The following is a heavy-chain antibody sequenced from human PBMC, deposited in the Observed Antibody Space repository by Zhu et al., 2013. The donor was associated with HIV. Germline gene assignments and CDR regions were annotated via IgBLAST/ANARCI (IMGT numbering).Heavy chain of an antibody. Sequence: QVQLVQSGAEVKKPGASVKVSCKASGYTFTSYDINWVRQATGQGLEWMGWMNPNSGNTGYAQKFQGRVTMTRNTSISTAYMELSSLRSEDTAVYYCARGRGHYYDSSGYSRLMAWGQGTLVTVSS. CDR2: MNPNSGNT. D-gene: IGHD3-22*01. V-gene: IGHV1-8*01. CDR1: GYTFTSYD. J-gene: IGHJ5*02. CDR3: ARGRGHYYDSSGYSRLMA.